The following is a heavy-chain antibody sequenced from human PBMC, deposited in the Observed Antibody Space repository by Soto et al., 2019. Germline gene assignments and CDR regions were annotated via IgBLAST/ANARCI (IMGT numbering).Heavy chain of an antibody. V-gene: IGHV3-23*01. CDR3: AKTLLSTSWYGLHDY. J-gene: IGHJ4*02. CDR1: EFTFSSYA. CDR2: ISGSGGRT. D-gene: IGHD6-13*01. Sequence: PGGSLRLSCAASEFTFSSYAMSWVRQAPNKGLEWVSTISGSGGRTYYADSAKGRFTISRDNSRSTLHLQMNSLRVEDTAVYYCAKTLLSTSWYGLHDYVSQGTLVTVSS.